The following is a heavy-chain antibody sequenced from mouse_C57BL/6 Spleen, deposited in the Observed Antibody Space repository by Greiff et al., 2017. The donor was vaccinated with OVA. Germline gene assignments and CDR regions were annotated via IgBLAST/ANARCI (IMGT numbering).Heavy chain of an antibody. J-gene: IGHJ1*03. CDR3: ARWGGTGDWYFDV. Sequence: QVQLQQPGAELVKPGASVKLSCKASGYTFTSYWMQWVKQRPGQGLEWVGEIDPSDSYTNYTQKFKGKATLTVDTSASTAYMQLSSLTSEDSAVYYCARWGGTGDWYFDVWGTGTTVTVSS. D-gene: IGHD4-1*01. V-gene: IGHV1-50*01. CDR1: GYTFTSYW. CDR2: IDPSDSYT.